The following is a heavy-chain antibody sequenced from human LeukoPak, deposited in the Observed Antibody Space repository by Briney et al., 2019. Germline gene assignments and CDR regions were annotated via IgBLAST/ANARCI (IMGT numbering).Heavy chain of an antibody. V-gene: IGHV1-18*01. CDR3: ARDAIQGRLTSDY. J-gene: IGHJ4*02. CDR1: GYTFTTYG. D-gene: IGHD1-1*01. Sequence: ASVKVSCKASGYTFTTYGISWVRQAPGQGLEWMGWISTYNGNTNYAQNLQGRVTMTTDTSTSTAYMELRSLRFDDTAVYYCARDAIQGRLTSDYWGQGTLDTVSS. CDR2: ISTYNGNT.